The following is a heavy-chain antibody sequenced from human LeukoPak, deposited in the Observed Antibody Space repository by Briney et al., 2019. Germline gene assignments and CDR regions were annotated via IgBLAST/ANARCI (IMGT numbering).Heavy chain of an antibody. D-gene: IGHD3-22*01. Sequence: PGGSLRLFCAASGFTFSSYAMSWVRRAPGKGLEGGSALSDCSGSTYYADSVKGRVTISRDNSKNTLYLQMNSLRAADTAVYYCAKDQDSSGYYSNWFDPWGQGTLVTVSS. J-gene: IGHJ5*02. CDR2: LSDCSGST. V-gene: IGHV3-23*01. CDR1: GFTFSSYA. CDR3: AKDQDSSGYYSNWFDP.